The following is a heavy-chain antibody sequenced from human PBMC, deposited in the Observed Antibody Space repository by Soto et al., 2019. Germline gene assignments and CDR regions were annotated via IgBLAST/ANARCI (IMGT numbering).Heavy chain of an antibody. J-gene: IGHJ4*02. CDR3: SISNSCGRGEF. D-gene: IGHD7-27*01. CDR1: GGTLNSYT. V-gene: IGHV1-69*01. CDR2: IIPVFGTT. Sequence: QVQLVQSGAEVKKPGSSVRVSCKAAGGTLNSYTISWVRQAPGQGLEWMGGIIPVFGTTDYAQKFQGRVTITAYQSTGPAYLDLFSLRSEQTAIYSCSISNSCGRGEFWGQGTLVTVSS.